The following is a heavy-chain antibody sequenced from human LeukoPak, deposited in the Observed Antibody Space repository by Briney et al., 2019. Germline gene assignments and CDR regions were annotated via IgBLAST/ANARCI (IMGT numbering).Heavy chain of an antibody. J-gene: IGHJ3*02. CDR3: ARVEDYDYVWGSYRYPSDAFDI. D-gene: IGHD3-16*02. Sequence: ASVKVSCKASEYTXTGYYLHGVRQAPGQGLEWMGWINPNSGDTSYAQKFQGRVTMTRDTSISTAYMELSRLRSDDTAVYYCARVEDYDYVWGSYRYPSDAFDIWGQGTMVTVSS. V-gene: IGHV1-2*02. CDR2: INPNSGDT. CDR1: EYTXTGYY.